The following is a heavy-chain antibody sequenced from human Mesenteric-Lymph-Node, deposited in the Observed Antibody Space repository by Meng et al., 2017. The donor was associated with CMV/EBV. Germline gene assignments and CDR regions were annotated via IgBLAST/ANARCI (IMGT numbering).Heavy chain of an antibody. CDR3: ARITGTTVHNWFDP. V-gene: IGHV1-2*02. D-gene: IGHD1-7*01. CDR2: INTNSGGT. J-gene: IGHJ5*02. CDR1: GNTFINYD. Sequence: ASVKVSCKASGNTFINYDINWVRQATGQGLEWMGWINTNSGGTNCAQKFQGRVTMTRDTSINTAYMELSRLLSDDTAVYYCARITGTTVHNWFDPWGQGTLVTVSS.